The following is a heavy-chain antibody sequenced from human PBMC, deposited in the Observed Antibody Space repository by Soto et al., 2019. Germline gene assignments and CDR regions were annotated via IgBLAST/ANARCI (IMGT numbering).Heavy chain of an antibody. Sequence: ASETLSLTCTVSGGSISSSSYYWGWIRQPPGKGLVCFGIIFFFGSTYYNPSLKIRFTFSLDTSKTQFSLKLSSLTAADTAVYYCARHPGVSGMDVWGQGTTVTVSS. CDR1: GGSISSSSYY. CDR3: ARHPGVSGMDV. V-gene: IGHV4-39*01. CDR2: IFFFGST. J-gene: IGHJ6*02. D-gene: IGHD3-10*01.